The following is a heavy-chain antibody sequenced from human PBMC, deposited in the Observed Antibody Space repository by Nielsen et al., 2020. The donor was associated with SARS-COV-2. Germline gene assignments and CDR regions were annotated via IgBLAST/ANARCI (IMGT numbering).Heavy chain of an antibody. D-gene: IGHD6-13*01. CDR3: AGYSSSWYGIPNYYYGMDV. CDR1: GCSISSGGYY. V-gene: IGHV4-31*03. CDR2: IYYSGST. J-gene: IGHJ6*02. Sequence: SETLSLTCTVSGCSISSGGYYWSWIRQHPGKGLEWIGYIYYSGSTYYNPSLKSRVTISVDTSKNQFSLKLSSVTAADTAVYYCAGYSSSWYGIPNYYYGMDVWGQGTTVTVSS.